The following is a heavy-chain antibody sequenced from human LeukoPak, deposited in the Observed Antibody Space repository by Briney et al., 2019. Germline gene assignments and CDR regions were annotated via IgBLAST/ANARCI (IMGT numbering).Heavy chain of an antibody. CDR1: GDSINDYY. J-gene: IGHJ4*02. CDR2: IYTTDST. D-gene: IGHD3-3*01. Sequence: SETLSLTCSVSGDSINDYYWSWIRQPAGKGLEWIGRIYTTDSTKYNPSLESRVTMSLDTSKNQFSLRLSSVTAADTAIYYCARLSSLSPYNFWTMDYWGQGTLVTVSS. V-gene: IGHV4-4*07. CDR3: ARLSSLSPYNFWTMDY.